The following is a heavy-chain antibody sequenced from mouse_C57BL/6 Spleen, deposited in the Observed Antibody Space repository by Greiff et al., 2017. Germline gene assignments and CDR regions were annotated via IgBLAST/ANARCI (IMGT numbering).Heavy chain of an antibody. CDR1: GYTFTDYY. CDR2: IYPGSGNT. J-gene: IGHJ2*01. V-gene: IGHV1-76*01. D-gene: IGHD1-1*01. CDR3: AREITTVVATNYFDY. Sequence: VQLQQSGAELVRPGASVKLSCKASGYTFTDYYINWVKQRPGQGLEWIARIYPGSGNTYYNEKFKGKATLTAEKSSSTAYMQLSSLTSEDSAVYFCAREITTVVATNYFDYWGQGTTLTVSS.